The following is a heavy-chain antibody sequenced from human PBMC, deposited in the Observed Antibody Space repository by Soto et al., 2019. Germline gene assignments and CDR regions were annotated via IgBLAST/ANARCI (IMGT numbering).Heavy chain of an antibody. CDR1: GFTFGSYG. J-gene: IGHJ4*02. CDR2: IWYDGSNK. Sequence: GGSLRLSCAASGFTFGSYGMHWVGQGPGKGLEWVAVIWYDGSNKYYADSVKGRFTISRDNSKNTLYLQMNSLRAEDTAVYYCARDISGSGYYLPHDYWGQGTLVTVSS. CDR3: ARDISGSGYYLPHDY. V-gene: IGHV3-33*01. D-gene: IGHD3-22*01.